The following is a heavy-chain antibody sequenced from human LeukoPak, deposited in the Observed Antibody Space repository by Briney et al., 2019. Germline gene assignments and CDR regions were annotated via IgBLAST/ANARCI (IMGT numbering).Heavy chain of an antibody. Sequence: QSGGSLRLSCAASGFTFSTYAMSWVRQAPGKGLEWVSGISGSGVTTYYTDSVKGRFTISRDNAKNTLYLQIDTMRAEDTAVYYCAKGATTRSTVITYYFDNWGQGTPVTVSS. CDR1: GFTFSTYA. J-gene: IGHJ4*02. D-gene: IGHD4-17*01. V-gene: IGHV3-23*01. CDR3: AKGATTRSTVITYYFDN. CDR2: ISGSGVTT.